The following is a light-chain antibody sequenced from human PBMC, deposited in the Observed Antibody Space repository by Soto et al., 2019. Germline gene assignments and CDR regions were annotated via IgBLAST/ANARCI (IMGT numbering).Light chain of an antibody. CDR1: SSDVGAFNY. CDR2: DVS. Sequence: QSVLTQPASVSGSPGQSITISCTGTSSDVGAFNYVSWYQQHPGKAPKLMIYDVSNRPSGVSNRSSGSKSGNTASLTISGLQVEDEADYYCNSYTSSTTSYIFGTGTKVTVL. CDR3: NSYTSSTTSYI. J-gene: IGLJ1*01. V-gene: IGLV2-14*01.